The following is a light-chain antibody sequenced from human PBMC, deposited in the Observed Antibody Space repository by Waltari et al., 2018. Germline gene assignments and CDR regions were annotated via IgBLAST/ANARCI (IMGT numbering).Light chain of an antibody. V-gene: IGKV3-15*01. CDR1: QSVNSN. CDR3: QQYNNWPPWT. CDR2: RAS. J-gene: IGKJ1*01. Sequence: EIVMTQSPATLSVSPGERATLSCRASQSVNSNLAWYQQKPGQAPRPLIYRASTRATGIPARFSGSGSGTEFTLTISSMQSEDFAVYHCQQYNNWPPWTFGQGTKVEIK.